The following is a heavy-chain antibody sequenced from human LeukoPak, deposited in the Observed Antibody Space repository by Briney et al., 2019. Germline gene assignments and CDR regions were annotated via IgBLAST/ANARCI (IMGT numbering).Heavy chain of an antibody. Sequence: PGGSLRLSCAASGFTFSSYWMSGVRQAPGKGLEWVANIKQDGSEKYYVDSVKGRFTISRDNAKNSLYLQMNSLRAEDTAVYYCARDLKTGYGAFDIWGQGTMVTVSS. CDR3: ARDLKTGYGAFDI. CDR1: GFTFSSYW. D-gene: IGHD5-12*01. J-gene: IGHJ3*02. V-gene: IGHV3-7*01. CDR2: IKQDGSEK.